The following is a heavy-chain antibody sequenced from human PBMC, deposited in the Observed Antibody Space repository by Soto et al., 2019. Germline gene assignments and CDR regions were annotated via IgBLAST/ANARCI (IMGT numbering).Heavy chain of an antibody. D-gene: IGHD2-21*01. CDR1: GFTFSNNA. J-gene: IGHJ6*02. CDR2: ISGSGGST. Sequence: EVQLLESGGGLVQPGGSLRLSCAASGFTFSNNAMSWVRQAPGKGLEWVSAISGSGGSTYYADSVKGRFTISRDNSKNTLYLQVNSLRAEDTAVYYCAKGGEVSYYYYYGMDVWGQGTTVTVSS. V-gene: IGHV3-23*01. CDR3: AKGGEVSYYYYYGMDV.